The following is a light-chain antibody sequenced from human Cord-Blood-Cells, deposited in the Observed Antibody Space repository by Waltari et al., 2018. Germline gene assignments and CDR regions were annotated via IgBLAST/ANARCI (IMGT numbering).Light chain of an antibody. CDR3: QQYNSYPYT. CDR1: QSISSW. V-gene: IGKV1-5*01. Sequence: DIQMTQSPSTLSASVGDRVTITCRASQSISSWLAWYQQKPGKAPKLLIYDASSLESGVPSRVSGSGSGTEFTLTISSLQPDDFATYDCQQYNSYPYTFGQGTKLEIK. CDR2: DAS. J-gene: IGKJ2*01.